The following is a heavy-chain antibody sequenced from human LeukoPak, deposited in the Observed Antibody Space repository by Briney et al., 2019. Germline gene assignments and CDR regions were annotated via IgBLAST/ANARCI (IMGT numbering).Heavy chain of an antibody. CDR1: GYSFTSYW. CDR3: ARRLGYCSGGSCSIIVDAFDI. D-gene: IGHD2-15*01. CDR2: IYPGDSDT. Sequence: GESLQISCKGSGYSFTSYWIGWVRQMPGKGLEWMGIIYPGDSDTRYSTSFQGQVTISADKSISTAYLQWSSLKASDTAMYYCARRLGYCSGGSCSIIVDAFDIWGQGTMVTVSS. J-gene: IGHJ3*02. V-gene: IGHV5-51*01.